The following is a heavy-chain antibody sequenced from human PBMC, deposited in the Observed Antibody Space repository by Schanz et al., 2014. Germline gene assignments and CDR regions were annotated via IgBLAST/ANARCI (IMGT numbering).Heavy chain of an antibody. CDR2: IRPDNGHT. CDR1: GYTFTDYG. V-gene: IGHV1-18*01. D-gene: IGHD3-16*01. CDR3: VRVPSRDVSFDL. Sequence: QVQLVQSGGEMKKPGASVKVSCKASGYTFTDYGLSWVRQAPGQGLEWLGWIRPDNGHTTYSQKVRDRIIFTTDTAANTADMELMSLRSDDAAHYYCVRVPSRDVSFDLWGRGTLVTVSS. J-gene: IGHJ2*01.